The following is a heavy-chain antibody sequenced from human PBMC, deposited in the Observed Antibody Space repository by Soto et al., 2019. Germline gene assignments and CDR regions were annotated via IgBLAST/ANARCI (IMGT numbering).Heavy chain of an antibody. CDR2: VIPIFGTA. CDR3: ARSSKDFWSGPKRYYFDY. Sequence: QVQLVQSGAEVKKPGSSVKVSCKASGGTFSSYAISWVRQAPGQGLEWMGGVIPIFGTANYAQKCQGRVTITADESTSKAYMELSSLRSEDTAVYYCARSSKDFWSGPKRYYFDYWGQGTLVTVSS. J-gene: IGHJ4*02. CDR1: GGTFSSYA. V-gene: IGHV1-69*01. D-gene: IGHD3-3*01.